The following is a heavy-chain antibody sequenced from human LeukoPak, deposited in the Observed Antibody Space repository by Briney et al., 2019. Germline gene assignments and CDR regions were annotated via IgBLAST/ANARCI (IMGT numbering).Heavy chain of an antibody. CDR2: ISSSGNSI. Sequence: GGSLRLSCAASGFTFSDYYMSWIRQAPGKGLEWVSYISSSGNSISYADSVKGRFTISRDNAKNSLYLQMNSLRAEDTAVYYCARVSILIVPYYAFDIWGQGTMVTVSS. D-gene: IGHD2/OR15-2a*01. CDR3: ARVSILIVPYYAFDI. J-gene: IGHJ3*02. CDR1: GFTFSDYY. V-gene: IGHV3-11*04.